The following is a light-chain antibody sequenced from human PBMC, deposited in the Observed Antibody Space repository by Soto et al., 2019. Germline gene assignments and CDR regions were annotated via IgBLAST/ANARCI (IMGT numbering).Light chain of an antibody. CDR1: SSDVGGYNY. J-gene: IGLJ2*01. Sequence: QSALTQPASVSGSPGQSITISCTGTSSDVGGYNYVSWYQQHPGKAPKLMVYDVTKRPSGVSYRFSGSKSGNTASLTISGLQAEDEADYYCRSYTNRRTIIFGGGTKLTVL. CDR2: DVT. V-gene: IGLV2-14*01. CDR3: RSYTNRRTII.